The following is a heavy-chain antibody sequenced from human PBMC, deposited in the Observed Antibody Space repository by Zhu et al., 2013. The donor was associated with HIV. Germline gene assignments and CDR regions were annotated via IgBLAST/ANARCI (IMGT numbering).Heavy chain of an antibody. CDR2: IYYTGST. CDR1: GGSISSYY. V-gene: IGHV4-59*01. J-gene: IGHJ4*02. D-gene: IGHD4-17*01. CDR3: ARDNYGDYGHFFDY. Sequence: QVQLQESGPGLVKPSETLSLTCTVSGGSISSYYWSWIRQPPGKGLEWTGYIYYTGSTNYNPSLKSRVTMSVDTSKNQFSLKLSSVTAADTAVYYCARDNYGDYGHFFDYWGQGTLVTVSS.